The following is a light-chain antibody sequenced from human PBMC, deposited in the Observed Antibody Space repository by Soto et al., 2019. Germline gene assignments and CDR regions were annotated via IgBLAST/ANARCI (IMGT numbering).Light chain of an antibody. J-gene: IGLJ3*02. CDR2: SNN. CDR3: AAWDDSLSGPGV. CDR1: SSNIGSNY. Sequence: QSVLTQPPSASGTPGPRVTLSCSGSSSNIGSNYVYWYQQLPGTAPKLLIYSNNQRPSGVPDRFSGSKSGTSASLDISGLRSEDEADYYCAAWDDSLSGPGVFGGGTKLTVL. V-gene: IGLV1-47*02.